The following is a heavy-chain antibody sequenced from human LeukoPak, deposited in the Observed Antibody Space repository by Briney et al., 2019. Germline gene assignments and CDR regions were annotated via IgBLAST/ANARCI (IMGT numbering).Heavy chain of an antibody. CDR2: FYYSGST. J-gene: IGHJ3*02. D-gene: IGHD3-10*01. CDR1: GGSISSYY. Sequence: SETLSLTCTVSGGSISSYYWSWIRQPPGKGLEWIGYFYYSGSTNYNPSLKSRVTISLDTSRNQFSLKLTSVTAADTAVYYCAKSNGYGLVDIWGQGTMVTVSS. V-gene: IGHV4-59*12. CDR3: AKSNGYGLVDI.